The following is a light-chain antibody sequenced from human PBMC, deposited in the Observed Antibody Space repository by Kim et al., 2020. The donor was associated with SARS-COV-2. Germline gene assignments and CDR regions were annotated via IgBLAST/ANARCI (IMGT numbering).Light chain of an antibody. CDR1: TAAIGNYNF. J-gene: IGLJ3*02. CDR2: EVN. Sequence: GQSVTISCTGTTAAIGNYNFVSWYQHHPGKAPKLIIYEVNKRPSGVPDRFSGSKSDNTAYLTVTGLQADDEATYHCSSYGGTNDLKFGGGTKVTVL. V-gene: IGLV2-8*01. CDR3: SSYGGTNDLK.